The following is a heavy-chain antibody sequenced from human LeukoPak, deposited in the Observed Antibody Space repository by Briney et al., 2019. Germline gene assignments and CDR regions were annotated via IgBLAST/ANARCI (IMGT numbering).Heavy chain of an antibody. CDR2: IYTSGST. J-gene: IGHJ6*03. D-gene: IGHD3-22*01. CDR1: GGSISSYF. V-gene: IGHV4-4*07. CDR3: ARNGVFYDSSGYINYYYYMDV. Sequence: PSETLSLTCTVSGGSISSYFWSWIRQPAGKGLEWIGRIYTSGSTNYNPSLKSRVTMSVDTSKNQFSLKLSSVTAADTAVYYCARNGVFYDSSGYINYYYYMDVWGKGTTVTVSS.